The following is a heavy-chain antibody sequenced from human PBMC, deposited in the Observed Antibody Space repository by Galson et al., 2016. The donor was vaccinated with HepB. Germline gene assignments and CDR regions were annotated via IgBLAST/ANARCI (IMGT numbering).Heavy chain of an antibody. V-gene: IGHV4-59*01. CDR1: GDSISSYY. D-gene: IGHD5-12*01. CDR3: AREVASRFDY. CDR2: VYYTVST. Sequence: TLSLTCTVSGDSISSYYWTWIRQPPGKGLAWIGFVYYTVSTKYNPSLRSPVSIPVDTSKNQFSLKLSSVTAADTAVYYCAREVASRFDYWGQGILVSVSS. J-gene: IGHJ4*02.